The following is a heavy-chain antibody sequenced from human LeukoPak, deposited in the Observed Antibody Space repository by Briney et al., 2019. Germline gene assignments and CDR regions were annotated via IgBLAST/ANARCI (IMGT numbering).Heavy chain of an antibody. CDR2: ISYDGSNK. Sequence: GRSLRLSCAASGFTFSSYAMHWVRQAPGKGLEWVAVISYDGSNKYYADSVKGRITISRDNSKNTLYLQMNSLRAEDTAVYYCARVPDYGDQGGYYWGQGTLVTVSS. D-gene: IGHD4-17*01. CDR3: ARVPDYGDQGGYY. J-gene: IGHJ4*02. V-gene: IGHV3-30-3*01. CDR1: GFTFSSYA.